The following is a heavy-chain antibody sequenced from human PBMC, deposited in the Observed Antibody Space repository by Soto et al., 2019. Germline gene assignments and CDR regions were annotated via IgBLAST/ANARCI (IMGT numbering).Heavy chain of an antibody. V-gene: IGHV4-59*01. D-gene: IGHD3-9*01. Sequence: SETLSLTCTVSGGSISSYYWSWIRKPPGKGLEWIGYIYYSGSTNYNPSLKSRVTISVDTSKNQFSLKLSSLTAADTAVYYCARDRGYDILTGRDGFDPWGQGTLVTVSS. CDR3: ARDRGYDILTGRDGFDP. J-gene: IGHJ5*02. CDR1: GGSISSYY. CDR2: IYYSGST.